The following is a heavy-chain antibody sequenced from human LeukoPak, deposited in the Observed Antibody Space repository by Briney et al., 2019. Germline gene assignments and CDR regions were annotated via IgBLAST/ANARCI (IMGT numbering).Heavy chain of an antibody. D-gene: IGHD6-13*01. Sequence: ASVKVSCKASGYTFTSYDINWVRQATGQGLEWMGWMNPNSGNTGYAQKFQGRVTMTRDSSISTAYMELSSLRSEDTAVYYCARQHHYHYGMDVWGQGTTVTVSS. CDR3: ARQHHYHYGMDV. J-gene: IGHJ6*02. CDR1: GYTFTSYD. CDR2: MNPNSGNT. V-gene: IGHV1-8*01.